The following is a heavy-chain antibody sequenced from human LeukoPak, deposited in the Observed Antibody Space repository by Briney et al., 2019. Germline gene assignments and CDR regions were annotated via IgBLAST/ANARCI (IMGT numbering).Heavy chain of an antibody. D-gene: IGHD3-10*01. V-gene: IGHV3-74*01. CDR2: INSNGSST. J-gene: IGHJ4*02. Sequence: GGSLRLSCAASGFTFSSYWMHWVRQAPGKGLVWVSRINSNGSSTSYADSVKGRFTISRDNAKNSLYLQMNSLRVEDTAIYYCVKVAKYYYGSETYYFFEHWGQGTPVTASS. CDR1: GFTFSSYW. CDR3: VKVAKYYYGSETYYFFEH.